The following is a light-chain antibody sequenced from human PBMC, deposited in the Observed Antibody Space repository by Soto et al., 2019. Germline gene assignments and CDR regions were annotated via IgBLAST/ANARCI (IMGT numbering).Light chain of an antibody. CDR2: DVS. CDR3: GSYAGTYTYV. J-gene: IGLJ1*01. V-gene: IGLV2-11*01. CDR1: SSDVGAYNY. Sequence: QSALTQPRSVSGSPGQSVTISCTGTSSDVGAYNYVSWYQQHPGKAPELMIYDVSKRPSGVPDRFSGSKSGNTASLTISGLQAEDEADYYCGSYAGTYTYVFGTGTKLTVL.